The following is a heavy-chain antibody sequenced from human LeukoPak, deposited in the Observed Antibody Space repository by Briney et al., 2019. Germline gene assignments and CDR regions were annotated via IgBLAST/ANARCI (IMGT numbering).Heavy chain of an antibody. V-gene: IGHV1-18*01. Sequence: ASVKVSCKASGYTFTNYSLSLVRQGPGQGLELMGWVSSYNGDTNYAQKLQGRGRLTIDTSKSKATLELRSLRSDDTAVYYCARDIAAAADGSHYWGQVTLVTVSS. D-gene: IGHD6-13*01. CDR2: VSSYNGDT. CDR1: GYTFTNYS. J-gene: IGHJ4*02. CDR3: ARDIAAAADGSHY.